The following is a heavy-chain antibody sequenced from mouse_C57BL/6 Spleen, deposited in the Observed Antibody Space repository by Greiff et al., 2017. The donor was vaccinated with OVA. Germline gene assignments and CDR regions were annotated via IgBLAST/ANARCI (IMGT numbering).Heavy chain of an antibody. J-gene: IGHJ2*01. Sequence: QVQLKQPGAELVRPGSSVKLSCKASGYTFTSYWMHWVKQRPIQGLEWIGNIDPSDSETHYSQKFKDKATLTVDKSSSTAYMQLSSLTSEDSAVYYCARRGYDGDYFDYWGQGTTLTVSS. CDR3: ARRGYDGDYFDY. CDR1: GYTFTSYW. V-gene: IGHV1-52*01. CDR2: IDPSDSET. D-gene: IGHD2-3*01.